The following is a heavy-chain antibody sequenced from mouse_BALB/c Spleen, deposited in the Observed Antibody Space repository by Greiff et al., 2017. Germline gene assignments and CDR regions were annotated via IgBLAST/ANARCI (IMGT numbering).Heavy chain of an antibody. D-gene: IGHD1-2*01. CDR3: ARDRGIHYYGYDY. CDR2: INSNGGST. CDR1: GFTFSSYG. Sequence: EVQLVESGGGLVQPGGSLKLSCAASGFTFSSYGMSWVRQTPDKRLELVATINSNGGSTYYPDSVKGRFTISRDNAKNTLYLQMSSLKSEDTAMYYCARDRGIHYYGYDYRGQGTTLTVSS. V-gene: IGHV5-6-3*01. J-gene: IGHJ2*01.